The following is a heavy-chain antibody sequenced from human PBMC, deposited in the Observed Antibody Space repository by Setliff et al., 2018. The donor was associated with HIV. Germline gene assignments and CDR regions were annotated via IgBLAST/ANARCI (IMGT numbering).Heavy chain of an antibody. Sequence: SETLSLTCAVSGYSISSGYYWGWIRQPPGKGLEWIGSIYHSGSTYYNPSLKSRVTISVDTSKNQFSLRLNSVTAADTAIYYCTRRGADSYYPRPLDFWGKGTTVTVSS. V-gene: IGHV4-38-2*01. J-gene: IGHJ6*04. D-gene: IGHD3-10*01. CDR2: IYHSGST. CDR3: TRRGADSYYPRPLDF. CDR1: GYSISSGYY.